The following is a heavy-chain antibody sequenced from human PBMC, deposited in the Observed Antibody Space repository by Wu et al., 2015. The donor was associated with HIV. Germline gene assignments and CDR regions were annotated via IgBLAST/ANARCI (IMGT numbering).Heavy chain of an antibody. Sequence: QVQLVQSGAEVKKPGASVKVSCKASRYTFTGYYIHWVRQAPGQGLEWMGWINPNSGVTNYAQKFRGRVTMTGDSSIRTAYMELSRLRSDDTAVYYCASCDRGGGACYDIEGGGYYSMDVWGQGTTVTVSS. CDR1: RYTFTGYY. CDR3: ASCDRGGGACYDIEGGGYYSMDV. CDR2: INPNSGVT. V-gene: IGHV1-2*02. J-gene: IGHJ6*02. D-gene: IGHD2-21*02.